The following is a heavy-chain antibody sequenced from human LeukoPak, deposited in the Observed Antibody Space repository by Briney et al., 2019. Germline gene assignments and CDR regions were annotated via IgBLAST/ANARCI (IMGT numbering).Heavy chain of an antibody. J-gene: IGHJ4*02. Sequence: SETLSLTCTVSGGSISSYYWSWIRQPPGKGLEWIGYIYYSGSTNYNPSLKSRVTISVDTSKNQFSLKLSSVTAADTAVYYCTRTFYYDFLLDQSFVFDYGGQEPLAPAPS. D-gene: IGHD3-3*01. CDR3: TRTFYYDFLLDQSFVFDY. CDR1: GGSISSYY. V-gene: IGHV4-59*08. CDR2: IYYSGST.